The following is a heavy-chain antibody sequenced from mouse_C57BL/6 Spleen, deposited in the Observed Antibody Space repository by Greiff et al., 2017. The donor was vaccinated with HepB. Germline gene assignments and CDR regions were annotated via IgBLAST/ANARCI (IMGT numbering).Heavy chain of an antibody. CDR2: ISSGGSYT. V-gene: IGHV5-6*02. CDR1: GFTFSSYG. J-gene: IGHJ2*01. D-gene: IGHD1-3*01. Sequence: EVMLVESGGDLVKPGGSLKLSCAASGFTFSSYGMSWVRQTPDKRLEWVATISSGGSYTYYPDSVKGRFTISRDNAKNTLYLQMSSLKSEDTAMYYCARRLYDPYYFDYWGQGTTLTVSS. CDR3: ARRLYDPYYFDY.